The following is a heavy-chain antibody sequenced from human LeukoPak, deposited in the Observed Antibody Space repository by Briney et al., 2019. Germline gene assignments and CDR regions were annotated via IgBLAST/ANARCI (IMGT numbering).Heavy chain of an antibody. CDR2: INHSGST. CDR1: GGSFSGYY. J-gene: IGHJ6*02. CDR3: ARFLIASWYYYYGMDV. D-gene: IGHD2/OR15-2a*01. Sequence: KPSETLSLTCAVYGGSFSGYYWSWIRQPPGKGLEWIGEINHSGSTNYNPSLKSRVTISVDTSKNQFSLKLSSVTAADTAVYYCARFLIASWYYYYGMDVWGQGTTVTVS. V-gene: IGHV4-34*01.